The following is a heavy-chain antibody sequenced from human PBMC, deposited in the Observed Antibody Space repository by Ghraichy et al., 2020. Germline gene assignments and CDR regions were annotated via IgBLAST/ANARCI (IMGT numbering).Heavy chain of an antibody. CDR2: IWYDGSNK. CDR3: ARVSLADMVRGVIGGMDV. V-gene: IGHV3-33*01. Sequence: GESLNISCAASGFTFSSYGMHWVRQAPGKGLEWVAVIWYDGSNKYYADSVKGRFTISRDNSKNTLYLQMNSLGAEDTAVYYCARVSLADMVRGVIGGMDVWGQGTTVTVSS. J-gene: IGHJ6*02. CDR1: GFTFSSYG. D-gene: IGHD3-10*01.